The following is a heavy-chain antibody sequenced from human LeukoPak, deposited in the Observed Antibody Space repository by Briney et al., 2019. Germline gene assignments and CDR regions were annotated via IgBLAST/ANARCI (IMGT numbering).Heavy chain of an antibody. Sequence: ASVKVSCKASGYTFTGYYMHWVRQAPGQGLEWMGWINPNSGGTNYAQKFQGRVTMTRDTSISTAYMDLRRLTSDDTAMYYCAREGGLPVASAGDYWGQGTLVTVSS. CDR2: INPNSGGT. V-gene: IGHV1-2*02. CDR1: GYTFTGYY. CDR3: AREGGLPVASAGDY. J-gene: IGHJ4*02. D-gene: IGHD6-19*01.